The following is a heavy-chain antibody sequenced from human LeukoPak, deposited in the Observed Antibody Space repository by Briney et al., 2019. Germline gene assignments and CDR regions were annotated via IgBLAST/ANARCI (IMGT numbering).Heavy chain of an antibody. CDR2: IYNDGRT. D-gene: IGHD3-22*01. CDR1: GFTVNNKY. Sequence: GSLRLSCAASGFTVNNKYMTWARQAPGKGLEWVSLIYNDGRTYYADSVKGRCTISRDNLKNVLYLQMNSLKVEDTALYYCARGLFLSGYLDAFDIWGQGTVVTVSS. V-gene: IGHV3-53*01. CDR3: ARGLFLSGYLDAFDI. J-gene: IGHJ3*02.